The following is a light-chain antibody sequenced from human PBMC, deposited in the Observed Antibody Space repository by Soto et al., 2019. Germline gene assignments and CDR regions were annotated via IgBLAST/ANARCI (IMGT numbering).Light chain of an antibody. CDR3: QQRTNWPPLFT. CDR2: DAS. CDR1: QSISSY. Sequence: EIVLTQSPSTLSLSPGERATLSCRASQSISSYLAWYQHKPGQAPRLLIYDASKRATGIPVRFIGSGSGTDFTLTISSLEPEDFALYYCQQRTNWPPLFTFGPGTKVDIK. V-gene: IGKV3-11*01. J-gene: IGKJ3*01.